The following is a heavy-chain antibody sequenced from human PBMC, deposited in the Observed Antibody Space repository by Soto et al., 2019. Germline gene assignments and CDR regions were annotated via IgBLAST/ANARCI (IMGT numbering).Heavy chain of an antibody. Sequence: GGSLRLSCAASGFTFSSYAMSWVRQAPGKGLEWVSAISGSGGSTYYADSVKGRFTISRDNSKNTLYLQMNSLRAEDTAVYYCAKVGGHVLRFLEWLLFFDYWGQGTLVTVSS. D-gene: IGHD3-3*01. CDR2: ISGSGGST. J-gene: IGHJ4*02. CDR3: AKVGGHVLRFLEWLLFFDY. V-gene: IGHV3-23*01. CDR1: GFTFSSYA.